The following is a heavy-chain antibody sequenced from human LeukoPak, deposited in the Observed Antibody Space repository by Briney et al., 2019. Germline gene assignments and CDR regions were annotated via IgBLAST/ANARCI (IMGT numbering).Heavy chain of an antibody. V-gene: IGHV1-18*01. CDR2: INPYNGNT. Sequence: ASVKVSCKASGYTFTSYGISWVRQAPGQGLEWMGWINPYNGNTNYAQKLQGRVTMTTDTSTSTAYMELRSLRSDDTAVYYCASAGIDRWELLTHAFDIWGQGTMVTVSS. D-gene: IGHD1-26*01. CDR1: GYTFTSYG. J-gene: IGHJ3*02. CDR3: ASAGIDRWELLTHAFDI.